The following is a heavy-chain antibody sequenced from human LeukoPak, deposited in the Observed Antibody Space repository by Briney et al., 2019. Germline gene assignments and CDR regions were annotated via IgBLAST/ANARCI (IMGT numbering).Heavy chain of an antibody. V-gene: IGHV3-7*01. J-gene: IGHJ4*02. D-gene: IGHD3-10*01. CDR3: AREVRGVIIRNPRFDY. CDR2: IKQDGSEK. Sequence: GGSLRLSCAASGFTFSNYWMSWVRQAPGKGMKWVANIKQDGSEKYYVDSVKGRFTISRDNAKNSLYLQMNSLRAEDTAVYYCAREVRGVIIRNPRFDYWGQGTLVTVSS. CDR1: GFTFSNYW.